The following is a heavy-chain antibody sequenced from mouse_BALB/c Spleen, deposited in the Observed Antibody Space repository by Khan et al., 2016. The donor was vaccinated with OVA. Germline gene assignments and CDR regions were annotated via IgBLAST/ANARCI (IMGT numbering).Heavy chain of an antibody. CDR2: IWSDGST. Sequence: QVQLKESGPGLVAPSQSLSITCTISGFSLTNYGVHWVRQPPGKGLEWLVVIWSDGSTTYDSALKSRLTISKDNSTSQAFFEMDSLLTYYKAMYYCARQPYYHYYVMDYWGQGTSGTVSS. CDR3: ARQPYYHYYVMDY. D-gene: IGHD2-10*01. CDR1: GFSLTNYG. V-gene: IGHV2-6-1*01. J-gene: IGHJ4*01.